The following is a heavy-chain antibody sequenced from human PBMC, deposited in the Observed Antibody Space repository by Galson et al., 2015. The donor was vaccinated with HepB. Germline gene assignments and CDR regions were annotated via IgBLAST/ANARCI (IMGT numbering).Heavy chain of an antibody. CDR1: GFTFSSYA. Sequence: SLRLSCAASGFTFSSYAMHWVRQAPGKGLEWVAVISYDGSNKYYADSVKGRFTISRDNSKNTLYLQMNSLRAEDTAVYYCARVIYCTNGVCSFLGAFDIWGQGTMVTVSS. J-gene: IGHJ3*02. D-gene: IGHD2-8*01. V-gene: IGHV3-30-3*01. CDR2: ISYDGSNK. CDR3: ARVIYCTNGVCSFLGAFDI.